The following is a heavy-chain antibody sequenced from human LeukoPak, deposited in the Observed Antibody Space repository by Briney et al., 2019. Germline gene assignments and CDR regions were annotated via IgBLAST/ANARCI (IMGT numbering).Heavy chain of an antibody. CDR3: ARDIGIFGVRSQFAPLYYDFWSGYSTYYYYGMDV. Sequence: GASVKVSCKASGYTFTSYGISWVRQAPGQGLEWMGWISAYNGNTNYAQKLQGRVTMTTDTSTSTAYMELRSLRSDDTAVYYCARDIGIFGVRSQFAPLYYDFWSGYSTYYYYGMDVWGQGTTVTVSS. J-gene: IGHJ6*02. V-gene: IGHV1-18*01. D-gene: IGHD3-3*01. CDR2: ISAYNGNT. CDR1: GYTFTSYG.